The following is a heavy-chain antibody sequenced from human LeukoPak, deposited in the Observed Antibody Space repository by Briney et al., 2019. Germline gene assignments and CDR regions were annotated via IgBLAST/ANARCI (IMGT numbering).Heavy chain of an antibody. V-gene: IGHV1-18*01. J-gene: IGHJ5*02. D-gene: IGHD6-6*01. CDR1: GYTFTSYG. CDR3: ARDQGVYSSSEPIGGFDP. Sequence: GASVKVSCKASGYTFTSYGISWVRQAPGQGLEWMGWISAYNGNTNYAQKFQGRVTMTRDTSISTAYMELSRLRSDDTAVYYCARDQGVYSSSEPIGGFDPWGQGTLVTVSS. CDR2: ISAYNGNT.